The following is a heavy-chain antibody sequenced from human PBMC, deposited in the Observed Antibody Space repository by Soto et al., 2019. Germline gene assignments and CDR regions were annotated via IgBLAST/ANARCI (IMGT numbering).Heavy chain of an antibody. CDR2: IGHDGKNQ. J-gene: IGHJ4*02. V-gene: IGHV3-33*01. CDR3: ARDLRVGHDFDY. D-gene: IGHD3-16*01. Sequence: QVLLGDSGGGVVQSGGSLRLSCVASGFPFSDFGMHWVRQAPGKGLEWVAVIGHDGKNQYYADSLKGRFATSRDNSKNTLYLQMNSLRSEDTAVYYFARDLRVGHDFDYWGQGTLVTVSS. CDR1: GFPFSDFG.